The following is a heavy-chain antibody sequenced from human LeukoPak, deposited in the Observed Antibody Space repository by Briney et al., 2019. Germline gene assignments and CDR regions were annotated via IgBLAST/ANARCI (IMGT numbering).Heavy chain of an antibody. CDR3: ARDYDFWSGYILDSLFSHYYYYYMDV. V-gene: IGHV4-38-2*02. D-gene: IGHD3-3*01. J-gene: IGHJ6*03. CDR1: GYSISSGYY. Sequence: SETLSLTCIVSGYSISSGYYWGWIRQPPGKGLEWIGNIHHSGSTYYNPSLKSRVTISVDTSKNQFSLKLSSVTAADTAVYYCARDYDFWSGYILDSLFSHYYYYYMDVWGKGTTVTVSS. CDR2: IHHSGST.